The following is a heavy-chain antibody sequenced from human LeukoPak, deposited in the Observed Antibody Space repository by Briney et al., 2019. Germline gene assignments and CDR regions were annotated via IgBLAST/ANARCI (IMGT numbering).Heavy chain of an antibody. CDR2: ISRDGKTE. CDR1: GFNFYNYD. CDR3: VRDRLSRAYCGRDCYSAAFDY. Sequence: PGRSLRLSCAASGFNFYNYDIQWVRQAPGKGLEWLATISRDGKTEFYTDSVKGRFTISRDNSRNTLYLQMNSLRPEDTAVYYCVRDRLSRAYCGRDCYSAAFDYWGQGTLVTVSS. D-gene: IGHD2-21*02. J-gene: IGHJ4*02. V-gene: IGHV3-30*03.